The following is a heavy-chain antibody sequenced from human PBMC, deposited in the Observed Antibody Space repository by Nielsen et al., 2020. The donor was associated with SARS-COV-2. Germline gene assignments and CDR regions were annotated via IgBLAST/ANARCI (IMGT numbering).Heavy chain of an antibody. J-gene: IGHJ4*02. CDR3: AKVFGNVCPYN. CDR2: IKQDGGEK. D-gene: IGHD3-10*02. Sequence: GGSLRLSCAASGFTFGSYWMSWVRQAPGKGLEWVANIKQDGGEKYYVDSVKGRFTISRDNAKNSLYLQMNSLTAEDTAVYYCAKVFGNVCPYNWGQGTLVTVSS. CDR1: GFTFGSYW. V-gene: IGHV3-7*03.